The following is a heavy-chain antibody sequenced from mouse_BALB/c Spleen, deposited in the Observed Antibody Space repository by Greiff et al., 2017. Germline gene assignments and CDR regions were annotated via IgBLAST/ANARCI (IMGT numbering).Heavy chain of an antibody. Sequence: EVKLLESGPGLVKPSQSLSLTCSVTGYSITSGYYWNWIRQFPGNKLEWMGYISYDGSNNYNPSLKNRISITRDTSKNQFFLKLNSVTTEDTATYYCARDTGAYWGQGTLVTVSA. CDR3: ARDTGAY. J-gene: IGHJ3*01. D-gene: IGHD4-1*01. CDR2: ISYDGSN. CDR1: GYSITSGYY. V-gene: IGHV3-6*02.